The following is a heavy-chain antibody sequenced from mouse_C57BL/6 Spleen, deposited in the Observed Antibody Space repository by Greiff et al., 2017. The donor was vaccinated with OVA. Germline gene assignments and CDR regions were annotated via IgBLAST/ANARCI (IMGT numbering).Heavy chain of an antibody. Sequence: QVQLQQSGAELVKPGASVKISCKASGYAFSSYWMNWVKQRPGKGLEWIGQIYPGDGDTNYNGKFKGKATLTADKSSSTAYMQLSSLTSEDSAVYFFARGGIYYDYDGFAYWGQGTLVTVSA. V-gene: IGHV1-80*01. D-gene: IGHD2-4*01. J-gene: IGHJ3*01. CDR2: IYPGDGDT. CDR3: ARGGIYYDYDGFAY. CDR1: GYAFSSYW.